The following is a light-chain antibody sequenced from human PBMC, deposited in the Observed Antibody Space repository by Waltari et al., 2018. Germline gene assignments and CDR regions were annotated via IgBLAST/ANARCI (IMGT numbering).Light chain of an antibody. CDR1: QGVSNS. CDR3: QHYYNTPRLT. CDR2: AAS. J-gene: IGKJ4*01. Sequence: DIQLTQSPSSLSASVGDTVIITCRASQGVSNSLAWYQQKPGKAPKLLLFAASTLESGVPSRFSGSGSGTDYTLTISSLQPEDFASYYCQHYYNTPRLTFGGGTKVEIK. V-gene: IGKV1-NL1*01.